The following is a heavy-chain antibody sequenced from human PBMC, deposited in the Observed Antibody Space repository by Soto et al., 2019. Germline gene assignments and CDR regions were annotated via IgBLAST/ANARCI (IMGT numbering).Heavy chain of an antibody. CDR3: ARGGFRSSSLSYFDY. CDR2: INHSGST. J-gene: IGHJ4*02. D-gene: IGHD6-6*01. CDR1: GGSFSGYY. Sequence: PSETLSLTCAVYGGSFSGYYWSWIRQPPGKGLEWIGEINHSGSTNYAPSLKSRVTISVDTSKNHFSLKLSSVTPADTAVYYCARGGFRSSSLSYFDYLGQGTLVTVSS. V-gene: IGHV4-34*01.